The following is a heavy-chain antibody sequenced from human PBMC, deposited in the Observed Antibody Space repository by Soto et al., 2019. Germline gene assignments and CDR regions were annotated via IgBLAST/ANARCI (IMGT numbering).Heavy chain of an antibody. J-gene: IGHJ6*02. CDR3: ARRTAMVRGVQGYYYGMDV. Sequence: SSETLSLTCTVSADSINSRTYYWGWIRQPPGKGLEWIGTIDYSGNTFYNPSLKSRVTISVDTSKNQFSLKLSSVTAADTAVYYCARRTAMVRGVQGYYYGMDVWGQGTTVTVSS. D-gene: IGHD3-10*01. CDR1: ADSINSRTYY. CDR2: IDYSGNT. V-gene: IGHV4-39*01.